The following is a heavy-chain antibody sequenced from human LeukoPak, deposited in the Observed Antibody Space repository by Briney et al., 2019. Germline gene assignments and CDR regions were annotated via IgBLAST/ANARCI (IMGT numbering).Heavy chain of an antibody. Sequence: GGSLRLSCAASGFTFNSYAMSWVRQAPGKGPEWVSTIYYAGGDTYYADSVKGRFTVSRDNINNALHLQMDSLRVEDTAVYYCANLYRNDYWGQGTLVTVSS. D-gene: IGHD4-11*01. CDR3: ANLYRNDY. CDR2: IYYAGGDT. CDR1: GFTFNSYA. V-gene: IGHV3-23*01. J-gene: IGHJ4*02.